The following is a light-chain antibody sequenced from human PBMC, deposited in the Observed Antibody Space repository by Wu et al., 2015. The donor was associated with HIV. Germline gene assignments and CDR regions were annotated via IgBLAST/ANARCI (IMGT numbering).Light chain of an antibody. J-gene: IGKJ3*01. CDR1: QSVSSSY. CDR3: QQYGGD. V-gene: IGKV3-20*01. CDR2: GAS. Sequence: IVLTQSPGTLSLSPGERATLSCRASQSVSSSYLAWYQQKPGQAPRLLIYGASSRATGIPDRFSGSGSGTDFTLTISRLEPEDFAVYYCQQYGGDFGPGTKVDIK.